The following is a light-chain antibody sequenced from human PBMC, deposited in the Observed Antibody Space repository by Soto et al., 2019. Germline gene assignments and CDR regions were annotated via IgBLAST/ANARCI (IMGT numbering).Light chain of an antibody. J-gene: IGKJ1*01. CDR3: QQYNNWPRT. CDR2: GPS. Sequence: EIVMTQSPGTLSVSPGERVTLSCRASQSIRGNLAWYQQKPGQAPRLLIYGPSTRATGIPARFSGSGSGTEFTLTISSLQSEDFAVYYCQQYNNWPRTFGQRTKVEVK. V-gene: IGKV3-15*01. CDR1: QSIRGN.